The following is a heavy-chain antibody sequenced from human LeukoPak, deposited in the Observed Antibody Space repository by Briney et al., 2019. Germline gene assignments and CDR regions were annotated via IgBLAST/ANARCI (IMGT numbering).Heavy chain of an antibody. CDR2: ISYDGSNK. J-gene: IGHJ4*02. CDR3: ARNYDYVWGAIGY. V-gene: IGHV3-30*04. D-gene: IGHD3-16*01. Sequence: QAGGSLRLSCAASGFTFSSYAMHWVRQAPGKGLEWVAVISYDGSNKYYADSVKGRFTISRDNSKNTLYLQMNSLRAEDTAVYYCARNYDYVWGAIGYWGQGTLVTVSS. CDR1: GFTFSSYA.